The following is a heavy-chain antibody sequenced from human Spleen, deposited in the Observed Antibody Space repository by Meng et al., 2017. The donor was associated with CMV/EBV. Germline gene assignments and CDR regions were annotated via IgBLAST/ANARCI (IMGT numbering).Heavy chain of an antibody. J-gene: IGHJ6*02. D-gene: IGHD6-19*01. CDR1: GDSVSSNSAG. Sequence: SQTLSLTCVISGDSVSSNSAGWNWIRQSPSRGLEWLGRTYYRSKWYNDYAVSVKSRITINPDTSKNQFSLQLNSVTPEDTAVYYCARDRLVLGYYYYYGMDVWGQGTTVTVSS. CDR2: TYYRSKWYN. CDR3: ARDRLVLGYYYYYGMDV. V-gene: IGHV6-1*01.